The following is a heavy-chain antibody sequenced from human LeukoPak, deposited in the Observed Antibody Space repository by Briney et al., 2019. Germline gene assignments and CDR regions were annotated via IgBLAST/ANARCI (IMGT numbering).Heavy chain of an antibody. D-gene: IGHD6-19*01. CDR3: ATSGWYLLPGVY. Sequence: SETLSLTCTVSGGSISSSSHYWGWIRQPPGKGLEWIGGIYYSGSTYYNPSLKSRVTISVDTSKNQFSLKLSSVTAADTAVYYCATSGWYLLPGVYWGQGTLVTVSS. J-gene: IGHJ4*02. CDR2: IYYSGST. V-gene: IGHV4-39*01. CDR1: GGSISSSSHY.